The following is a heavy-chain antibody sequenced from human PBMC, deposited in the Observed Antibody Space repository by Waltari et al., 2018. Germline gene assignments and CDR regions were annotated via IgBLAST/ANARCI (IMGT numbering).Heavy chain of an antibody. CDR2: IYYSGST. D-gene: IGHD1-26*01. CDR3: AREEVGGSYIDY. V-gene: IGHV4-39*07. J-gene: IGHJ4*02. Sequence: QLQLQESGPGLVKPSETLSLPCTVSGGSIRSSSYYWGWIRQPPGKGLEWIGSIYYSGSTYYNPSLKSRVTISVDTSKNQFSLKLSSVTAADTAVYYCAREEVGGSYIDYWGQGTLVTVSS. CDR1: GGSIRSSSYY.